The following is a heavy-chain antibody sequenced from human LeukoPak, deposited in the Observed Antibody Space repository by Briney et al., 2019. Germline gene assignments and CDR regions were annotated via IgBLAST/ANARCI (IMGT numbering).Heavy chain of an antibody. CDR2: ISGSGDTI. CDR1: GFTFSDYY. CDR3: ARMKDIVVVPAAGNFDY. D-gene: IGHD2-2*01. Sequence: GGSLRLSCAASGFTFSDYYMTWIRQTPGKGLEWVSYISGSGDTIYNADSVKGRFTISRDNAKNSLYLQMSSLRAEDTAVYYCARMKDIVVVPAAGNFDYWGQGTLVTVSS. V-gene: IGHV3-11*04. J-gene: IGHJ4*02.